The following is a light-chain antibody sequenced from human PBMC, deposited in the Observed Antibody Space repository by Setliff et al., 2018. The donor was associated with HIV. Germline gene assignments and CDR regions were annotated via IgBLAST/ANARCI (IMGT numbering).Light chain of an antibody. V-gene: IGLV2-11*01. CDR2: DVS. J-gene: IGLJ1*01. CDR1: SSDAGGYNY. Sequence: QSVLAQPRSVSGSPGQSVTISCTGTSSDAGGYNYVSWYQQHPGKAPKLMIYDVSERPSGVPDRFSGSKSANTASLTISGLQAEDEADYYCCSYAGSYTFYGFGTGTKVTVL. CDR3: CSYAGSYTFYG.